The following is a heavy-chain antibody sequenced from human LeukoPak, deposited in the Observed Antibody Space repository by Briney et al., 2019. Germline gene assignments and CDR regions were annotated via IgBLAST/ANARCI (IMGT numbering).Heavy chain of an antibody. V-gene: IGHV3-48*01. CDR3: ARDKDFWSGRPNWFDP. J-gene: IGHJ5*02. CDR1: GFTFSSYS. D-gene: IGHD3-3*01. CDR2: ISSSSSTI. Sequence: GGSLRLSCAASGFTFSSYSMNWVRQAPGKVLEWVSYISSSSSTIYYADSVKGRFTISRDNAKNSLYLQMNSLRAEDTAVYYCARDKDFWSGRPNWFDPWGQGTLVTVSS.